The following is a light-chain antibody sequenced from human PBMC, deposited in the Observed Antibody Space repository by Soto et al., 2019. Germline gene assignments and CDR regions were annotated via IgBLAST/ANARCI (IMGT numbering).Light chain of an antibody. Sequence: DIVMIQSPDSLAVSLGERATINCKSSQSVLYNSNKKTYLAWYQQKPGQPPKLLIYWASTRESGVPDRFSGSGSGTDFTLTISSLQAEDVAVYYCQQCYTTPPTFGQGTKVEIK. CDR1: QSVLYNSNKKTY. CDR3: QQCYTTPPT. V-gene: IGKV4-1*01. J-gene: IGKJ1*01. CDR2: WAS.